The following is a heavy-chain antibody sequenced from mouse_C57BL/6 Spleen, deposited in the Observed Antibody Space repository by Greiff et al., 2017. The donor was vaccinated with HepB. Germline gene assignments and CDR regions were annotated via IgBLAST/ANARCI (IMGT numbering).Heavy chain of an antibody. CDR2: INPSSGYT. D-gene: IGHD1-1*01. Sequence: VQLQQSGAELARPGASVKMSCKASGYTFTSYTMHWVKQRPGQGLEWIGYINPSSGYTKYNQKFKDKATLTADKSSSTAYMQLSSLTSEDSAVYYCAREDYYGSILLNYWGQGTTLTVSS. CDR3: AREDYYGSILLNY. J-gene: IGHJ2*01. CDR1: GYTFTSYT. V-gene: IGHV1-4*01.